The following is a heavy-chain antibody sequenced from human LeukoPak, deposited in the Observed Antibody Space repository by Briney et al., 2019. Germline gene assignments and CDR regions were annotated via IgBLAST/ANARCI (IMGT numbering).Heavy chain of an antibody. D-gene: IGHD6-13*01. V-gene: IGHV5-51*01. CDR1: GYSFTTSW. J-gene: IGHJ4*02. CDR2: IYPADSDT. CDR3: ARRRGSSWYDY. Sequence: GESLKISCKGSGYSFTTSWIGWVRQMPGKGLEWMGIIYPADSDTRYSPSFQGQVTISADKSISTAYLQWSSLKASDTAMYYCARRRGSSWYDYWGQGTLVTVSS.